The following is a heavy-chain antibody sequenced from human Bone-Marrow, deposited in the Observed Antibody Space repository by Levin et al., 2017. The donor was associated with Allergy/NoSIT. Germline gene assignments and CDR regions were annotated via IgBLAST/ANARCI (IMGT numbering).Heavy chain of an antibody. CDR1: GFTFSNAW. CDR3: TTDAYYGSGSSLDYYYYGMDV. V-gene: IGHV3-15*01. J-gene: IGHJ6*02. D-gene: IGHD3-10*01. CDR2: IKSKTDGGTT. Sequence: AGGSLRLSCVASGFTFSNAWMSWVRQAPGKGLEWVGRIKSKTDGGTTDYAAPVKGRFTISRDDSKSTLYLQINSLKVDDTAVYHCTTDAYYGSGSSLDYYYYGMDVWGRGTTVTVSS.